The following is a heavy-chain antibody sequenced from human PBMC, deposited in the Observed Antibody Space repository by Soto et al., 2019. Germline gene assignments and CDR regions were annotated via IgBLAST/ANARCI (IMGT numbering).Heavy chain of an antibody. CDR2: IDKTDATI. Sequence: GGSLRLSCTASGFSFRSYAMNWVRQAPGKGLEWVSYIDKTDATIYYADSVKGRFTISRDNAENSLYLQMNRLKDEDTAGDYCLRGSSSTWPGLDFWGQGTLVTLSS. CDR3: LRGSSSTWPGLDF. D-gene: IGHD6-13*01. V-gene: IGHV3-48*03. J-gene: IGHJ4*02. CDR1: GFSFRSYA.